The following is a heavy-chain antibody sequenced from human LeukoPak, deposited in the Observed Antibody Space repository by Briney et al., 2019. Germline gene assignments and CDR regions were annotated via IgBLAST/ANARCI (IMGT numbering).Heavy chain of an antibody. D-gene: IGHD1-26*01. J-gene: IGHJ6*03. Sequence: GASVKVSCKASGGTFSSYAISWVRQAPGQGLEWMGGIIPIFGTANYAQKFQGRVTITADKSTSTAYMELSSLRSEDTAVYYCARDEELEGYMDVWGKGTTVTVSS. CDR2: IIPIFGTA. CDR3: ARDEELEGYMDV. CDR1: GGTFSSYA. V-gene: IGHV1-69*06.